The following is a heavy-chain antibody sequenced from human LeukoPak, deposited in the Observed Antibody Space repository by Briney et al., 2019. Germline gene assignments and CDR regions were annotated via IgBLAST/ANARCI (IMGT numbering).Heavy chain of an antibody. J-gene: IGHJ4*02. Sequence: GGSLRLSCAASGFTFSDYYMSWIRQAPGTGLEWVSYISSSGSTIYYADSVKGRFTISRDNAKNSLYLQMNSLRAEDTAVYYCASLGVVTAILYWGQGTLVTVSS. CDR3: ASLGVVTAILY. CDR2: ISSSGSTI. V-gene: IGHV3-11*01. D-gene: IGHD2-21*02. CDR1: GFTFSDYY.